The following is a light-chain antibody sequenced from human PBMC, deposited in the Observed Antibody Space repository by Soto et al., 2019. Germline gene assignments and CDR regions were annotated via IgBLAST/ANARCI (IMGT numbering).Light chain of an antibody. CDR2: KAS. CDR1: QSITNW. V-gene: IGKV1-5*03. Sequence: DIQMTQSPSTLSASVGDRVTITCRASQSITNWLAWYQQKPGKAPKFLIYKASNLESGVPSRFSGSGSGTEFTLTISSLKPDDFATYYCQQYNSYPVTFGGGNKVEI. CDR3: QQYNSYPVT. J-gene: IGKJ4*01.